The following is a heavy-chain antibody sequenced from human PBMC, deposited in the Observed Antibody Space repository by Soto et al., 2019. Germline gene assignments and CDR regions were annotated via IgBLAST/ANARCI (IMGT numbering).Heavy chain of an antibody. J-gene: IGHJ4*01. D-gene: IGHD2-21*01. Sequence: EVQLLESGGGLLQPGGSVRLSCAASGFTFSSHAMGWVRQAPGKGLEWVSRITGSGGTTYLADSVKGRFTISRDNSKNILFLEMSSLRAEDTALYYCAKYFGGTQIHFDYWGHGTLLTVSS. CDR2: ITGSGGTT. CDR1: GFTFSSHA. V-gene: IGHV3-23*01. CDR3: AKYFGGTQIHFDY.